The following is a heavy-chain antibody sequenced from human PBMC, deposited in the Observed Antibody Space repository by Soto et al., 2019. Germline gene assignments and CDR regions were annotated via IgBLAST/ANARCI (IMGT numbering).Heavy chain of an antibody. D-gene: IGHD2-21*01. CDR1: GFTFGIYS. J-gene: IGHJ4*02. V-gene: IGHV3-23*01. Sequence: GGSLRLSCAASGFTFGIYSMSWVRQAPGKGLEWVSTVRGGGDGTVYADFVRGRFTISRDNSKNTLYLQMNGLRADDTAVYYCVKDAPGGGWISDYWGLGTLVTVSS. CDR2: VRGGGDGT. CDR3: VKDAPGGGWISDY.